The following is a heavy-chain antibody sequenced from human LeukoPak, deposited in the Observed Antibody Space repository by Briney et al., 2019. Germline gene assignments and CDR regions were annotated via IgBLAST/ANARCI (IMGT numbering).Heavy chain of an antibody. CDR1: GGSISSSSYY. V-gene: IGHV4-39*07. Sequence: SETLSLTCTVSGGSISSSSYYWGWIRQPPGKGLEWIGSIYFSGTTYYNPSLQSRVTISVDTAKYQFSLKVTSVTAADTAAYYCARDAHCTGVSCYSPYNWFDPWGQGTLVTVSS. CDR3: ARDAHCTGVSCYSPYNWFDP. J-gene: IGHJ5*02. D-gene: IGHD2-15*01. CDR2: IYFSGTT.